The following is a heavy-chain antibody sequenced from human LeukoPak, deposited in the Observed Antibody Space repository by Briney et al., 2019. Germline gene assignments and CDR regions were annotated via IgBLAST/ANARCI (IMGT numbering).Heavy chain of an antibody. Sequence: GESLKSSCKGSGYTFTSYWIGWVRAMPGKGLEWMGIIYRGDSDTRYSPSFQGQVTISADKSIRTAYLQWSSLKASDTAMYYCARTSKLFFDYWGQGTLVTVSS. CDR2: IYRGDSDT. CDR1: GYTFTSYW. CDR3: ARTSKLFFDY. D-gene: IGHD3-10*01. J-gene: IGHJ4*02. V-gene: IGHV5-51*01.